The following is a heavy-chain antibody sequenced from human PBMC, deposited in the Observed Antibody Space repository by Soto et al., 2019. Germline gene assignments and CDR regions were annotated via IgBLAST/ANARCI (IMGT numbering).Heavy chain of an antibody. CDR1: GGSASSGSYY. D-gene: IGHD1-26*01. V-gene: IGHV4-61*01. J-gene: IGHJ5*02. Sequence: QVQLQESGPGLVKPSETLSLTCTVSGGSASSGSYYWSWIRQPPGKGLEWIGYIYYSGSTNYNPSLKSRVTISVDTSKNQFSLKLSSVTAADTAVYYCARDGVGATDNWFDPWGQGTLVTVSS. CDR3: ARDGVGATDNWFDP. CDR2: IYYSGST.